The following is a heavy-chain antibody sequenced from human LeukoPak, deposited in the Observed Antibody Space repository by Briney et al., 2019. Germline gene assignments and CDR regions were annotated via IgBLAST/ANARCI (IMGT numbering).Heavy chain of an antibody. CDR3: AKTNGYYDL. J-gene: IGHJ4*02. CDR1: GFTFSSYA. V-gene: IGHV3-23*01. CDR2: ISVSGGST. D-gene: IGHD3-22*01. Sequence: PGGSLRLSCAASGFTFSSYAMSWVRQAPGKGLEWVSAISVSGGSTYYAGSVKGRFTISRDTSKNTLYLQMNSLRAEDTAVYYCAKTNGYYDLWGQGTLVTVSS.